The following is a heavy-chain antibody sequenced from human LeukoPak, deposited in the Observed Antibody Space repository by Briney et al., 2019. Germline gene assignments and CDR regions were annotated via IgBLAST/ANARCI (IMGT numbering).Heavy chain of an antibody. D-gene: IGHD1-26*01. J-gene: IGHJ5*02. Sequence: PGGSLTLSCTASGFTFSDFYMAWIRQAAGKGLEWVSDVSGSGTTMYYADSVKGRFTISRDNAKNSVFLQMNSLRAEDTALYFWTKERFRGSYSPCGQGTLFSVSS. CDR1: GFTFSDFY. CDR2: VSGSGTTM. CDR3: TKERFRGSYSP. V-gene: IGHV3-11*01.